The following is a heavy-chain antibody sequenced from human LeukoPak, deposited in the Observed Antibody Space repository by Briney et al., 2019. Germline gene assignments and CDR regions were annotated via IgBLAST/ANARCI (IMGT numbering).Heavy chain of an antibody. CDR2: IYHSGST. V-gene: IGHV4-4*02. Sequence: SETLSLTCGVSGGSISRSNWWSWVRQPPGKGLEWIGEIYHSGSTNYNPSLKSRVTISVDKSKNQFSLKLSSVTAADTAVYYCARDFLWFGEPRGMDVWGQGTTVTTSS. D-gene: IGHD3-10*01. J-gene: IGHJ6*02. CDR1: GGSISRSNW. CDR3: ARDFLWFGEPRGMDV.